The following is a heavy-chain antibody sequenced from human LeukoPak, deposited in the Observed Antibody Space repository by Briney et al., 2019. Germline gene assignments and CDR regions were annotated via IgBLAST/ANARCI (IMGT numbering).Heavy chain of an antibody. V-gene: IGHV3-33*08. CDR1: GFTFSSYG. D-gene: IGHD5-12*01. J-gene: IGHJ4*02. CDR3: ARDQVGSPFDY. CDR2: IWYDGSNA. Sequence: GRSLRLSCAASGFTFSSYGMHWVRQAPGKGLEWVAVIWYDGSNAYYADSVKGRFTISRDNSKNTLYLQMNSLRAEDTAVYYCARDQVGSPFDYWGQGTLVTVSS.